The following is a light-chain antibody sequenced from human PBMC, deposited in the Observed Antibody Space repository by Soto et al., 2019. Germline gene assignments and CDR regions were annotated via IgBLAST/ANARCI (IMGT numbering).Light chain of an antibody. J-gene: IGKJ3*01. CDR2: GAS. V-gene: IGKV3-20*01. Sequence: EIELTQSPGTLSLSPGERATLSCRASQSVSSSYLAWYQQKPGQAHRLLIYGASSRATGIPDRFSGSGSGTDFTLTISRLEPEDFAVYYCQQFGSSPPFTFGPGTKVDVK. CDR1: QSVSSSY. CDR3: QQFGSSPPFT.